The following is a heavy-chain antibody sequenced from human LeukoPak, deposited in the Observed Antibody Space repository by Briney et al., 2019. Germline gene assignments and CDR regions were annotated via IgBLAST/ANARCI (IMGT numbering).Heavy chain of an antibody. Sequence: SETLSLTCTVSGGSISSYYWSWIRQPPGKGLEWIGYIYYSGSTNYNPSLKSRVTISVDTSKNQFSLKLSSVTAADTAVYYWARHAHIVAAAGFDYWGQGTLVTVSS. CDR3: ARHAHIVAAAGFDY. J-gene: IGHJ4*02. CDR2: IYYSGST. V-gene: IGHV4-59*08. CDR1: GGSISSYY. D-gene: IGHD6-13*01.